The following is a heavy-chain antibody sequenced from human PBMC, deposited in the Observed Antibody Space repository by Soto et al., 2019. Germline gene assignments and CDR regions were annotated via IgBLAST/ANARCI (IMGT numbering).Heavy chain of an antibody. CDR3: AKITRS. CDR1: GLRVSSFA. CDR2: VNGDGTAT. Sequence: EVQLLESGGGLVQPGGSLRLSCAASGLRVSSFAMTWVRQAQGKGLEWISSVNGDGTATYYANSVKGRFTISRDTSKNTLYLQMDSLRAEDTAVYYCAKITRSWGQGTLVTVSS. D-gene: IGHD3-16*01. V-gene: IGHV3-23*01. J-gene: IGHJ4*02.